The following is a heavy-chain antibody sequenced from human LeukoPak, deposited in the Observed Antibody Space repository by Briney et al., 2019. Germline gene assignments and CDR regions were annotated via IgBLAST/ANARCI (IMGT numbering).Heavy chain of an antibody. CDR3: ARGAPFGVVIGGYFDY. J-gene: IGHJ4*02. V-gene: IGHV3-48*03. CDR1: GFTFSSYE. D-gene: IGHD3-3*01. CDR2: ISSSGSTI. Sequence: GGSLRLSCAASGFTFSSYEMNWVRQAPGKGLEWVSYISSSGSTIYYADSVKGRFTISRDNAKNSLYLQMNSLRAEDTAVYYCARGAPFGVVIGGYFDYWGQGTLVIVSS.